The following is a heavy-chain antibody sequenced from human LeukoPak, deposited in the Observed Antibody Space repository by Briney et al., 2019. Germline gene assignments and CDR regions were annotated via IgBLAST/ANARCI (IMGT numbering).Heavy chain of an antibody. D-gene: IGHD2-15*01. CDR3: AKNGDRGAYCSGGTCYPYYYYNMDV. CDR1: GGSISTSSYY. V-gene: IGHV3-23*01. CDR2: ISSTGGTA. Sequence: ETLSLTCTVSGGSISTSSYYWGRVRQPPGKGLEWVSAISSTGGTAYYADSVKGRFTISRDNSMDTLYLQMNSLRAEDTAIYSCAKNGDRGAYCSGGTCYPYYYYNMDVWGKGTTVTISS. J-gene: IGHJ6*03.